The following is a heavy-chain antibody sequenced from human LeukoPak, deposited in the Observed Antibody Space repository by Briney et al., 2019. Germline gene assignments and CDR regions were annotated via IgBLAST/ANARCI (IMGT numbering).Heavy chain of an antibody. CDR1: GFTFTTFP. D-gene: IGHD6-19*01. V-gene: IGHV3-30*04. J-gene: IGHJ4*02. CDR3: ASPNSMAGTHYFHY. CDR2: ISYDGTDK. Sequence: GGSLRLSCAASGFTFTTFPMHWVRQPPGKGLEWVAVISYDGTDKYYADSVKGRFTISRDNPKSTLYLQMDSLRAEDTAVYYCASPNSMAGTHYFHYWGQGTLVTVSS.